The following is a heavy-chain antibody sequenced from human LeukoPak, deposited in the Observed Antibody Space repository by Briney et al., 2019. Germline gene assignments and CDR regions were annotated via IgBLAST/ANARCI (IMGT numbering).Heavy chain of an antibody. D-gene: IGHD5-18*01. V-gene: IGHV3-23*01. CDR1: GFTFSSYA. Sequence: QTGGSLRLSCAASGFTFSSYAMSWVRQAPGKGLEWVSAISGSGGSTYYADSVKGRFTISRDNSKNTLYLQMNSLRAEDTAVYYCAKDGAGYSYGYPAYFDYWGQGTLVTVSS. CDR3: AKDGAGYSYGYPAYFDY. J-gene: IGHJ4*02. CDR2: ISGSGGST.